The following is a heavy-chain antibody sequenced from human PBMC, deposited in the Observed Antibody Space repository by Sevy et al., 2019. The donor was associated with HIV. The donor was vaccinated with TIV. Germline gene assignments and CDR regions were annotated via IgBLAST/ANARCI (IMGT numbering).Heavy chain of an antibody. D-gene: IGHD6-13*01. Sequence: ASVKVSGKASGGTFSSYAISWVRQAPGQGLEWMGGIIPIFGTANYAQKFQGRVTITADKSTSTAYMELSSLRSEDTAVYYCASGIAAAGRGGYYYYMDVWGKGTTVTVSS. CDR3: ASGIAAAGRGGYYYYMDV. V-gene: IGHV1-69*06. CDR1: GGTFSSYA. CDR2: IIPIFGTA. J-gene: IGHJ6*03.